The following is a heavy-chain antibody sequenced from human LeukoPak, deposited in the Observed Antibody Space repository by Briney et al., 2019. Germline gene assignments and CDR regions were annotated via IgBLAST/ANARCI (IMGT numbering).Heavy chain of an antibody. V-gene: IGHV4-59*01. Sequence: SETLSLTCTVSGGSISSYYGSWIRQPPGKGLEWIGYIYYSGSTNYNPSLKSRVTISVDTSKNQFSLKLSSVTAADTAVYYCARGVTYYDILTGYSPGAFDIWGQGTMVTVSS. CDR1: GGSISSYY. D-gene: IGHD3-9*01. CDR3: ARGVTYYDILTGYSPGAFDI. J-gene: IGHJ3*02. CDR2: IYYSGST.